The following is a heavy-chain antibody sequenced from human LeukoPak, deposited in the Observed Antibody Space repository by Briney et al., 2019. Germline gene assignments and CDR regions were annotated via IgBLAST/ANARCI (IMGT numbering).Heavy chain of an antibody. CDR2: IYYSGST. CDR1: GGSISSYY. V-gene: IGHV4-59*08. J-gene: IGHJ3*02. CDR3: GVGIAVAGFDAFDI. D-gene: IGHD6-19*01. Sequence: PSETLSLTCTVSGGSISSYYWSWIRQPPGKGLEWIGYIYYSGSTNYNPSLKSRVTISVDTSKNQFSLKLSSVTAADTAVYYCGVGIAVAGFDAFDIWGQGTMVTVSS.